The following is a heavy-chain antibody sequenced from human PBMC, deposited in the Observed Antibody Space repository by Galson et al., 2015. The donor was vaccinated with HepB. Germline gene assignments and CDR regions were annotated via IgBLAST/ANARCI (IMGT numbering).Heavy chain of an antibody. CDR3: AKVMYGDYGPGDY. Sequence: LRLSCAASGFTFSSYGMHWVRQAPGKGLEWVAVISYDGSNKYYADSVKGRFTISRDNSKNTLYLQMNSLRAEDTAVYYCAKVMYGDYGPGDYWGQGTLVTVSS. CDR1: GFTFSSYG. V-gene: IGHV3-30*18. D-gene: IGHD4-17*01. J-gene: IGHJ4*02. CDR2: ISYDGSNK.